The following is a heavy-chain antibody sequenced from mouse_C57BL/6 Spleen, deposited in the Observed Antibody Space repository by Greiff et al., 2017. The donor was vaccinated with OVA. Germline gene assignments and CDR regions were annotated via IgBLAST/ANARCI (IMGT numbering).Heavy chain of an antibody. D-gene: IGHD1-1*02. CDR3: ARAYYGNYFDY. J-gene: IGHJ2*01. Sequence: EVQVVESGGGLVQPGGSLSLSCAASGFTFTDYYMSWVRQTPGKALEWLGFISNKANGYTTEYSASVKGRFTISRDNSQSILYLQMNALRAEDSATYYCARAYYGNYFDYWGQGTTLTVSS. CDR2: ISNKANGYTT. V-gene: IGHV7-3*01. CDR1: GFTFTDYY.